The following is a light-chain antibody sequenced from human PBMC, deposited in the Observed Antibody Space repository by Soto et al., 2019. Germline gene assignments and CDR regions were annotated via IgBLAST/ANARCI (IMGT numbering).Light chain of an antibody. CDR3: QQYDKWPRT. CDR2: AAS. V-gene: IGKV1-6*01. CDR1: QGIRND. J-gene: IGKJ1*01. Sequence: AIPMTQSPSSLSASVGDRVTITCRASQGIRNDLGWYQQKPGKAPKLLIYAASSLQSGVPSRFSGSGSGTDFTLTISSLQSDDLAVYYCQQYDKWPRTFGQGTKVDIK.